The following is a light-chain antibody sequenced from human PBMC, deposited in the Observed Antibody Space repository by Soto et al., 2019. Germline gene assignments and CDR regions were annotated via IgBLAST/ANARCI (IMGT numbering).Light chain of an antibody. V-gene: IGLV2-23*01. J-gene: IGLJ2*01. CDR3: CSYAGSSTSVV. Sequence: QSALTQPASVSGSHGQSITISCTGTSSDVGSYNLVSWYQQHPGKAPKLMIYEGSKRPSGVSNRFSGSKSGNTASLTISGLQAEDEADYYCCSYAGSSTSVVFGGGTNVTVL. CDR1: SSDVGSYNL. CDR2: EGS.